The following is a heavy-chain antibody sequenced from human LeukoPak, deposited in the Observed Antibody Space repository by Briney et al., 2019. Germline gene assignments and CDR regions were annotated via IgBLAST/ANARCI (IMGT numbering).Heavy chain of an antibody. V-gene: IGHV4-34*01. CDR2: INHSGST. CDR3: ARDRGDGYNYDYFDY. Sequence: PSETLSLTCAVYGGSFSGYYWSWIRQPPGKGLEWIGEINHSGSTYYNPSLKSRVTISVDTSKNQFSLKLSSVTAADTAVYYCARDRGDGYNYDYFDYWGQGTLVTVSS. J-gene: IGHJ4*02. CDR1: GGSFSGYY. D-gene: IGHD5-24*01.